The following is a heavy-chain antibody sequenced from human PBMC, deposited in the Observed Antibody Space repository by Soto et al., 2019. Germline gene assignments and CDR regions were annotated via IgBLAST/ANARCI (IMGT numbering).Heavy chain of an antibody. J-gene: IGHJ4*02. V-gene: IGHV2-5*02. CDR3: AHSPWTGTTAYFDY. CDR2: IYWDDDR. D-gene: IGHD1-1*01. Sequence: QITLKESTPTLVKPTQTLTLTCTFSGFSLSTSGVGVGWIRQPPGKALEWLALIYWDDDRRYSPSLKSRLTITNDTSKNQVVLTMTNIDPADTAQYYRAHSPWTGTTAYFDYWGQGTLVTVSS. CDR1: GFSLSTSGVG.